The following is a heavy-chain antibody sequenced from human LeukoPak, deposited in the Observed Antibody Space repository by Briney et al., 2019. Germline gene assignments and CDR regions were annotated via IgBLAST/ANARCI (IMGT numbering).Heavy chain of an antibody. D-gene: IGHD6-13*01. V-gene: IGHV3-21*01. CDR2: ISSSSSYI. Sequence: GGPLRLSCAASGFTFSSYSMNWVRQAPGKGLEWVSSISSSSSYIYYADSVKGRFTISRDNAKNSLYLQMNSLRAEDTAVYYCAREVTSSSDAFDIWGQGTMVTVSS. CDR3: AREVTSSSDAFDI. CDR1: GFTFSSYS. J-gene: IGHJ3*02.